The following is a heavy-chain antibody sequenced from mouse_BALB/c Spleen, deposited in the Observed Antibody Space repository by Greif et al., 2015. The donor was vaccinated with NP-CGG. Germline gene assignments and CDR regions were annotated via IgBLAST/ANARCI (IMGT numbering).Heavy chain of an antibody. CDR2: IDPENGDT. J-gene: IGHJ2*01. V-gene: IGHV14-4*02. Sequence: EVQLQQSGAELVRSGASVKLSCTASGFNIKDYYMHWVKQRPEQGLEWIGWIDPENGDTEYAPKFQGKATMTADTSSNTAYLQLSSLTSEDTAVYYSLTGTIFDYWGQGTTLTVSS. D-gene: IGHD4-1*01. CDR1: GFNIKDYY. CDR3: LTGTIFDY.